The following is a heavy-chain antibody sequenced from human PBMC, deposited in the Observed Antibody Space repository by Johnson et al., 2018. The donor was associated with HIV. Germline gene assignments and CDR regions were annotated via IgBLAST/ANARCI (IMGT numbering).Heavy chain of an antibody. CDR2: IKSKTDGGTT. V-gene: IGHV3-15*01. CDR3: TRQSFLAVAGIYDAFDI. D-gene: IGHD6-19*01. J-gene: IGHJ3*02. Sequence: VQLVESGGGVVQPGRSLRLSCAASGFTFSSYAMHWVRQAPGKGLEWVGRIKSKTDGGTTDYAAPVKGRFTISRDDSKNTLYLQMNSLKTEDTAVYYCTRQSFLAVAGIYDAFDIWGQGTMVTVSS. CDR1: GFTFSSYA.